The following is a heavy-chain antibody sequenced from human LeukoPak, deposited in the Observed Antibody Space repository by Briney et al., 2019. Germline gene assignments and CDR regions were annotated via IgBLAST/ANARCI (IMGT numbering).Heavy chain of an antibody. V-gene: IGHV1-69*05. Sequence: SVKVSCKASGGTYSSYAISWVRQAPGQALEWMGGMIPIFGTANYAQKFQGRVTITTDESTSTAYMELSSLRSDDTAVYYCARVTRVRGVIRDYWGQGTLVTVSS. CDR1: GGTYSSYA. CDR2: MIPIFGTA. CDR3: ARVTRVRGVIRDY. J-gene: IGHJ4*02. D-gene: IGHD3-10*01.